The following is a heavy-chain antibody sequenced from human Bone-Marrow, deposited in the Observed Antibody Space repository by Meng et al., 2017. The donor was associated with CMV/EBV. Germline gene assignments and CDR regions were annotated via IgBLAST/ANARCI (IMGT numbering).Heavy chain of an antibody. CDR1: GYSFTSYW. D-gene: IGHD3-22*01. J-gene: IGHJ4*02. Sequence: KVSCKGSGYSFTSYWIGWVRQLPGKGLEWMAIIYPGDSNTRYSPSFQGQVTISADKSISTAYPQWSSLKASDTGIYYCARHSGYDSSGSYDYWGQGTLVTFSS. V-gene: IGHV5-51*01. CDR2: IYPGDSNT. CDR3: ARHSGYDSSGSYDY.